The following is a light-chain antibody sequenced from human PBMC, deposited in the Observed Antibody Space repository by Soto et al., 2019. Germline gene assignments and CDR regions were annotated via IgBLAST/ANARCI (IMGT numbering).Light chain of an antibody. CDR2: GAS. CDR1: QSVSSSY. Sequence: EIVLTQSPGTLSLSPGERATLSCRASQSVSSSYLAWYQQKPGQAPRLLIYGASSRTTGIPDRFSGSVSGTDFTLTISRLEPEDFAVYYCQQYGSSFTFGPGTKVDI. V-gene: IGKV3-20*01. J-gene: IGKJ3*01. CDR3: QQYGSSFT.